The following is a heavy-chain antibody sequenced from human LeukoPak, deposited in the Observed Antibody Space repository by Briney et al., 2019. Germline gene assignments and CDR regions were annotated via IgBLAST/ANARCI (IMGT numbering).Heavy chain of an antibody. Sequence: ASVKVSCKASGYTFTGYYMHWVRQAPGQELEWMGWINPNSGGTMYAQKFQGRVAMTRDTSINTAYMELSRLTSDDTAVYYCARDGDDNGDYVLGWFDPWGQGTLVTVSS. V-gene: IGHV1-2*02. J-gene: IGHJ5*02. CDR2: INPNSGGT. CDR3: ARDGDDNGDYVLGWFDP. CDR1: GYTFTGYY. D-gene: IGHD4-17*01.